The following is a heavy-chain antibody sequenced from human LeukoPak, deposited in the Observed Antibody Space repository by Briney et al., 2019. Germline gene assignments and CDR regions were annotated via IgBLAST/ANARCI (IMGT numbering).Heavy chain of an antibody. J-gene: IGHJ5*02. D-gene: IGHD2-15*01. CDR1: GFTFSSYW. CDR2: TNSDGSST. V-gene: IGHV3-74*01. Sequence: PGGSLRLSCAASGFTFSSYWMHWVRQAPGKGPVWVSRTNSDGSSTSYADSVKGGVTISRDNAKNKMYLQMNSLRAEDTALYYCVRDGGNWFDPWGQGTLVTVSS. CDR3: VRDGGNWFDP.